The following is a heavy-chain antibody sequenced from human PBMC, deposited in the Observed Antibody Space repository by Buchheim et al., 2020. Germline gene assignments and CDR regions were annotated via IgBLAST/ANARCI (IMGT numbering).Heavy chain of an antibody. V-gene: IGHV4-59*01. J-gene: IGHJ6*02. D-gene: IGHD3-3*01. CDR1: GGSISSYY. CDR2: IYYSGST. Sequence: QVQLQESGPGLVKPSETLSLTCTVSGGSISSYYWSWIRQPPGKGLEWIGYIYYSGSTNYNPSLKSRVTISVDTSKNQFSLTLRSVTAADTAVYYCARDLTPHYDFWSGYYGYYGMDVWGQGTT. CDR3: ARDLTPHYDFWSGYYGYYGMDV.